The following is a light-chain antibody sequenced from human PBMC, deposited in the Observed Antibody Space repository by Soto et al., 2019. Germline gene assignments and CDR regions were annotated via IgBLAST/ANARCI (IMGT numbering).Light chain of an antibody. CDR2: DVS. CDR3: SSYTSCSSYV. Sequence: QSVLTQPASVSGSPGQSITISCTGTSSDVGGYNYVSWYQQHPGKAPKLMIYDVSNRPSGVSNRFSGSKSGNTASLTISGLQAENEADYYCSSYTSCSSYVFGTGTKAPS. CDR1: SSDVGGYNY. V-gene: IGLV2-14*01. J-gene: IGLJ1*01.